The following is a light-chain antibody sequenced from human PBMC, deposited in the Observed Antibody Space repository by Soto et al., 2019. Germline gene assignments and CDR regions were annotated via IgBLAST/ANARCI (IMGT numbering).Light chain of an antibody. J-gene: IGKJ1*01. CDR3: QKYDRVPGT. Sequence: DIQMSQSPSSLSASVGDRVTVSCRASQGIGNDLAWYQQKPGKVPKLLIYASSTLQWGVPSRFSGSGYGTEFTLTISSLQPEDVATYYCQKYDRVPGTFGQGTKVEI. CDR2: ASS. CDR1: QGIGND. V-gene: IGKV1-27*01.